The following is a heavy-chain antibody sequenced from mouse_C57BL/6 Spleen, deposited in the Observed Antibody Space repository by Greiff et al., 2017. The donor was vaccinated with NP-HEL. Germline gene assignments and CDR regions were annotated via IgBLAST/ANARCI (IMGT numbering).Heavy chain of an antibody. J-gene: IGHJ2*01. V-gene: IGHV5-17*01. CDR1: GFTFSDYG. CDR2: ISSGSSTI. D-gene: IGHD4-1*01. CDR3: AREANWDVDFDY. Sequence: EVHLVESGGGLVKPGGSLKLSCAASGFTFSDYGMHWVRQAPEKGLEWVAYISSGSSTIYYADTVKGRFTISRDNAKNTLFLQMTSLRSEDTAMYYCAREANWDVDFDYWGQGTTLTVSS.